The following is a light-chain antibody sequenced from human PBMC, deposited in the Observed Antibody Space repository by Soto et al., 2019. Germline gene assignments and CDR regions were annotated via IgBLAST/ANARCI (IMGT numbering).Light chain of an antibody. J-gene: IGKJ5*01. CDR1: QSVSNNY. CDR2: GAS. V-gene: IGKV3-11*01. CDR3: QQRSKWPPAT. Sequence: ETVMTQSPGTLSVSLGERATLSCRASQSVSNNYLAWYQQKPGQAPRLLIYGASNRATGIPARFSGSGSGTDFTLTISSLEPEDFAVYYCQQRSKWPPATFGQGTRLEIK.